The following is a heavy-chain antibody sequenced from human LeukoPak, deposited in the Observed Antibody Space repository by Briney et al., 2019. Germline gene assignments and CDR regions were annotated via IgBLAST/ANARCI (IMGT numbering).Heavy chain of an antibody. V-gene: IGHV1-46*01. CDR1: GYTFTSYY. J-gene: IGHJ4*02. CDR3: AREGDCSGGSCPFDY. D-gene: IGHD2-15*01. Sequence: GASVKVSCKACGYTFTSYYIHWVRQAPGQGLEWMGIINPTGGSTSYAQKFQGRVTMTRDTSTNTLYMELSSLISEDTAVYYCAREGDCSGGSCPFDYWGQGTLVTVSS. CDR2: INPTGGST.